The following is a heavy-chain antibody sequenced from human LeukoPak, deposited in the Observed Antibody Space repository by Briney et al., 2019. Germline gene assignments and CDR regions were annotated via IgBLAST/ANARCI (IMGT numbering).Heavy chain of an antibody. D-gene: IGHD2-8*01. V-gene: IGHV4-59*01. Sequence: PSETLSLTCTVSGGSISSYYWSWIRQPPGKGLEWIGYINYSGSTNYHPSLKSRVPISVDTSKNQFSLKLSSVTPADPAVYYCARSEGVSYYSMDVWGKGTTVTVSS. CDR2: INYSGST. CDR3: ARSEGVSYYSMDV. J-gene: IGHJ6*03. CDR1: GGSISSYY.